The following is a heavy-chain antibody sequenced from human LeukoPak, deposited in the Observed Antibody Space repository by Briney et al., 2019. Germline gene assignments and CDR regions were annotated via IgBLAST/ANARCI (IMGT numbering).Heavy chain of an antibody. V-gene: IGHV3-23*01. CDR2: ISGSGGST. Sequence: GGSLRLSCAPSGFTFSSYAMNWVRQAPGKGLEWVSAISGSGGSTYYADSVKGRFTISRDNSKNTLYLQMNSLRAEDTAVYYCAKVADYGDYFDCWGQGTLVTVSS. CDR3: AKVADYGDYFDC. D-gene: IGHD4-17*01. CDR1: GFTFSSYA. J-gene: IGHJ4*02.